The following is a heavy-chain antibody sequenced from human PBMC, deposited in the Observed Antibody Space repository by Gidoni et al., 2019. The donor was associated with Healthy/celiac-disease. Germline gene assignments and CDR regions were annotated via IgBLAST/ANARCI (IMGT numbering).Heavy chain of an antibody. J-gene: IGHJ4*02. V-gene: IGHV3-21*01. CDR2: TSSSSSYI. Sequence: EVQLVESGGGLVKPGGSLRLSCAASGFTFSSYSMNWARQAPGKGLAWVASTSSSSSYIYYADSVKGRFTISRDNAKNSLYLQMNSLRAEDTAVYYCARGGRVGAEVDYWGQGTLVTVSS. D-gene: IGHD1-26*01. CDR1: GFTFSSYS. CDR3: ARGGRVGAEVDY.